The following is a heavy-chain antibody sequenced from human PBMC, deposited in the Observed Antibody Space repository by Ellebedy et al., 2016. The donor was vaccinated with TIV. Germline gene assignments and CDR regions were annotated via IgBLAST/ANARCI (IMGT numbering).Heavy chain of an antibody. CDR2: IRYDGSNK. J-gene: IGHJ5*02. D-gene: IGHD3-10*01. CDR1: GFTFSSYG. Sequence: GESLKISCAASGFTFSSYGMHWVRQAPGKGLEWVAFIRYDGSNKYYADSVKGRFTISRDNSKNTLYLQMNSLRAEDTAVYYCAKDSYGSGSPRFDPWGQGTLVTVSS. V-gene: IGHV3-30*02. CDR3: AKDSYGSGSPRFDP.